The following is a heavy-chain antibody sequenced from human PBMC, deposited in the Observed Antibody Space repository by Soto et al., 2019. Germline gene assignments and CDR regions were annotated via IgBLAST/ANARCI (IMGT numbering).Heavy chain of an antibody. V-gene: IGHV3-23*01. J-gene: IGHJ4*02. CDR3: ARRSSGWYFDY. CDR1: GFTFSGYA. D-gene: IGHD6-19*01. CDR2: ISGSGVST. Sequence: PGGSLRLSCAASGFTFSGYAMNWVRQAPGKGLELVSVISGSGVSTYYADSVKGRFTISRDNSKNTLYLQMNSLRAEDTAVYYCARRSSGWYFDYWGQGTLVTVSS.